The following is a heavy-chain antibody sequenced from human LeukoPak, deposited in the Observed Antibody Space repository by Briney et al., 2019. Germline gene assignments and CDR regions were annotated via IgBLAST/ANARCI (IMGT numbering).Heavy chain of an antibody. D-gene: IGHD5-12*01. V-gene: IGHV3-23*01. J-gene: IGHJ4*02. CDR3: ARGPSGYHNT. CDR2: ISYTGENT. Sequence: GGSLRLSCAASGITFSSYGMSWVRQAPGKGLEWVSGISYTGENTYYADSVKGRFTISRDNSKNTLYLQVNSLRAEDTAVYYCARGPSGYHNTGGQGTLVTVSS. CDR1: GITFSSYG.